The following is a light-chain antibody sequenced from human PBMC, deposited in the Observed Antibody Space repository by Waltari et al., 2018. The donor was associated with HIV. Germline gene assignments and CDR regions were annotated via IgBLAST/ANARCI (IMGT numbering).Light chain of an antibody. CDR2: GAS. Sequence: SSRASQGVTHNDGAWYQEKPGQGPRLRIEGASSRASVIPDRFSGSGAGTYFTFTISRLEPEDVAVYYCQQCGSHWTFGQGTKVEIK. CDR3: QQCGSHWT. J-gene: IGKJ1*01. CDR1: QGVTHND. V-gene: IGKV3-20*01.